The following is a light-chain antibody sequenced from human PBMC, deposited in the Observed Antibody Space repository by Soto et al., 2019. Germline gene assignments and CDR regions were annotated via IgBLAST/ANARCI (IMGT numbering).Light chain of an antibody. CDR2: DAS. J-gene: IGKJ2*01. Sequence: ELVLTQSPATLSLSPGDRATLSCRASQSVSSYLAWYQQKPGQAPRLLIYDASNRATAIPARFSGGGSGTDFTLTISSLEPEHLAVYYCQQRSNWPYTFGQGTKLEIK. CDR3: QQRSNWPYT. V-gene: IGKV3-11*01. CDR1: QSVSSY.